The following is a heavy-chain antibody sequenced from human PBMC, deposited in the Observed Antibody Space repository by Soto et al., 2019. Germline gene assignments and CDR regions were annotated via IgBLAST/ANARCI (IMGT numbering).Heavy chain of an antibody. D-gene: IGHD2-2*02. CDR1: GFTFSSYA. V-gene: IGHV3-23*01. CDR3: AKESGTSCYSE. J-gene: IGHJ4*02. CDR2: ISCSGGST. Sequence: GGSLRLACASSGFTFSSYAMSWLRQAPWKGLEWVSAISCSGGSTYYADSVKGRFTISRYNSKNTLYLQMNSLRAEDTAVYYCAKESGTSCYSEWGQGTLVTVSS.